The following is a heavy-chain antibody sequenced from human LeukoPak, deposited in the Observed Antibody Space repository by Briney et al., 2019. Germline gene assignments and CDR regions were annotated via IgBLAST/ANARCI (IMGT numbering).Heavy chain of an antibody. V-gene: IGHV3-30*18. D-gene: IGHD4-17*01. CDR3: AKGGDYGDLGYYFDY. J-gene: IGHJ4*02. Sequence: GGSLRLSCAASGFTFSNYGMHWVRQAPGKGLEWVAVISYDGSNKYYADSVKGRFTISRDDSKNTLYLQMSSLRAEGTAVYYCAKGGDYGDLGYYFDYWGQGTLVTVSS. CDR2: ISYDGSNK. CDR1: GFTFSNYG.